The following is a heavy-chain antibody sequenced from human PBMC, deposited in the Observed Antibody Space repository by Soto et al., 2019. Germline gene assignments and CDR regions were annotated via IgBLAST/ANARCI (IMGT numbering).Heavy chain of an antibody. V-gene: IGHV3-23*01. J-gene: IGHJ5*02. CDR1: GFTFSSYA. Sequence: GGSLRLSCAASGFTFSSYAMSWVRQAPGKGLEWVSAISGSGGSTYYADSVKGRFTISRDNSKNTLYLQMNSLRAEDTAVYYCAKGRFWSGYYEGSSGLDPWGQGTLVTVSS. CDR2: ISGSGGST. D-gene: IGHD3-3*01. CDR3: AKGRFWSGYYEGSSGLDP.